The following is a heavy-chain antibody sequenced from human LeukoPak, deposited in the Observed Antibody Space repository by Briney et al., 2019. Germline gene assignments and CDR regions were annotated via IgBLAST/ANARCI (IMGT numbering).Heavy chain of an antibody. CDR1: GGSISSYY. V-gene: IGHV4-59*01. CDR2: IYYSGST. CDR3: ARIRGYFDY. D-gene: IGHD3-16*01. J-gene: IGHJ4*02. Sequence: PSETLSLTCTVSGGSISSYYWSSIRQPPGKGLEWIGYIYYSGSTNYNPSLKSRVTISVDTSKNQFSLKLSSVTAADTAVYYCARIRGYFDYWGQGTLVTVSS.